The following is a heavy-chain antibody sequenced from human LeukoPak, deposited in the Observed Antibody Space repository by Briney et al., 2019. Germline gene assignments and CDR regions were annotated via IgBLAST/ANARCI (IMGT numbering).Heavy chain of an antibody. D-gene: IGHD3-22*01. CDR2: INWNGGST. CDR3: ARARMIVVPGAFDI. V-gene: IGHV3-20*04. J-gene: IGHJ3*02. Sequence: PGGSLRLSCAASGFTFDDYGMSWVRQAPGKGLEWVSGINWNGGSTGYADSVKGRFTISRDNAKNSLYLQMNSLRAEDTALYYCARARMIVVPGAFDIWGQGTMVTVSS. CDR1: GFTFDDYG.